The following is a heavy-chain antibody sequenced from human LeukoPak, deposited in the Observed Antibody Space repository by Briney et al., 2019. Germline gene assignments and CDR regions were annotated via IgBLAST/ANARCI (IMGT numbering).Heavy chain of an antibody. CDR2: INHSGGT. CDR1: GGSFSGYY. CDR3: ARGGYSSGWSEYYFDY. J-gene: IGHJ4*02. V-gene: IGHV4-34*01. D-gene: IGHD6-19*01. Sequence: PSETLSLTCAVSGGSFSGYYWTWIRQSPGKGLEWIGEINHSGGTNYNPSLKSRVTISVDTSKNQFSLKLSSVTAADTAVYYCARGGYSSGWSEYYFDYWGQGTLVTVSS.